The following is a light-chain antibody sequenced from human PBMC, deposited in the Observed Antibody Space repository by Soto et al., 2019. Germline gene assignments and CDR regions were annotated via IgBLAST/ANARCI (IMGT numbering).Light chain of an antibody. CDR3: QQRSNWPPIFS. Sequence: EIVLTQSPATLSLSPGERATLTCRASQSVNSYLAWYQQKPGQAPRLLIYDASSRATDIPARFSGSGSGTHFTLTISSLEPEDFAVYYCQQRSNWPPIFSFGPGTKVDIK. V-gene: IGKV3-11*01. J-gene: IGKJ3*01. CDR1: QSVNSY. CDR2: DAS.